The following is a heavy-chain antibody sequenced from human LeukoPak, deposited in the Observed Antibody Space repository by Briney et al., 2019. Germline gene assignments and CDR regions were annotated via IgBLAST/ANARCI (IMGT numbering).Heavy chain of an antibody. CDR2: INGEGTTT. CDR1: GFTFSSYW. Sequence: RGSLRLSCAASGFTFSSYWMHWVRQDPGKGLLWVSRINGEGTTTAYADSVKGRFTISRDNAKNTLYLQMNSLRADDTAVYYCARQKGGQSFFDSWGQGTLVTVSS. D-gene: IGHD1-26*01. V-gene: IGHV3-74*01. CDR3: ARQKGGQSFFDS. J-gene: IGHJ4*02.